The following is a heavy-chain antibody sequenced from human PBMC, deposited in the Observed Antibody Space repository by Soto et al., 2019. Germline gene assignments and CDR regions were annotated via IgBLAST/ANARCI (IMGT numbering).Heavy chain of an antibody. CDR3: GRGTLLRYFDWSPPGGMDV. V-gene: IGHV4-59*12. CDR1: GGSISSYY. D-gene: IGHD3-9*01. J-gene: IGHJ6*02. Sequence: PSETLSLTCTVSGGSISSYYWSWIRQPPGKGLEWIGYIYHSGSTNYNPSLKSRVTISVDTSKNQFSLKLSSVTAADTAVYYCGRGTLLRYFDWSPPGGMDVWGQGTTVTVSS. CDR2: IYHSGST.